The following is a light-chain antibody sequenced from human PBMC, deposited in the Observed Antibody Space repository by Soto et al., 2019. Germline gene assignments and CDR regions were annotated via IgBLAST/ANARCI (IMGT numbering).Light chain of an antibody. CDR3: QHYVSSLGGT. J-gene: IGKJ1*01. CDR1: QSLSSSY. CDR2: AVS. Sequence: EIVLTQSPGTLSLSPGERATLSCRASQSLSSSYLAWYQQKPGQAPRLLIYAVSSRATGIPDRFSGSGSGTDFTLTISRLEPEDFAVYYCQHYVSSLGGTFGQGTKVEIK. V-gene: IGKV3-20*01.